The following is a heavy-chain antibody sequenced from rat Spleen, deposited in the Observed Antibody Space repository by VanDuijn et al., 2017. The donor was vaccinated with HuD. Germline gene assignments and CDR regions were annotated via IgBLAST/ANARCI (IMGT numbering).Heavy chain of an antibody. CDR1: GFSLTSNS. Sequence: QVQLKESGPGLVQPSQTLSLTCTVSGFSLTSNSVHWVRQPPGKGLEWMGGIWGDGSSDYNSALKSRLSISRDTSKSQVFLKVNSLQTEDTAIYFCARGHNYFDYRGQGIMVTVSS. V-gene: IGHV2-1*01. CDR3: ARGHNYFDY. J-gene: IGHJ2*01. CDR2: IWGDGSS.